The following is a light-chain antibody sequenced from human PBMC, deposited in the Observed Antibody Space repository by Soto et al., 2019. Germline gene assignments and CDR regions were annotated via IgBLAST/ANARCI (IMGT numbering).Light chain of an antibody. CDR1: SSDIDTYNY. CDR3: TSPTPGSLYV. CDR2: MVS. J-gene: IGLJ1*01. Sequence: QSVLTQPASVSGSPGQSITISCTGTSSDIDTYNYVSWYQQYPGRVPKLLIYMVSNRPSGVSNRFSGSKSGNTASLTISGLQAEDEADYFCTSPTPGSLYVFGTGTKGTVL. V-gene: IGLV2-14*01.